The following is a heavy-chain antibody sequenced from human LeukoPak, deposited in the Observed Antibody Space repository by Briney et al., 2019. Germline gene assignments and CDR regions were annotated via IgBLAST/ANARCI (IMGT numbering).Heavy chain of an antibody. J-gene: IGHJ3*02. D-gene: IGHD6-19*01. CDR3: ARGPYSSGWYKDAFDI. V-gene: IGHV3-21*01. Sequence: QAGGSLRLSCAASGFTFSSYSMNWVRQAPGKGLEWVSSISGSSSYINYADSVKGRYTISRDNAQNSLFLQLNSLRAEDTAVYYCARGPYSSGWYKDAFDIWGQGTMVTVSS. CDR1: GFTFSSYS. CDR2: ISGSSSYI.